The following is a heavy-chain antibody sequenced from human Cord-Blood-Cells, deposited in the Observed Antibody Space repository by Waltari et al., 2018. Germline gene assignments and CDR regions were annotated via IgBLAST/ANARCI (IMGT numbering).Heavy chain of an antibody. J-gene: IGHJ5*02. CDR1: GFTFSSYS. D-gene: IGHD6-6*01. CDR2: ISSMSSYI. Sequence: EVQLVESGGGLVKPGGSLRLSCAASGFTFSSYSMNWVRQAPGKGLEWVPSISSMSSYIYYADSVKGRFTISRDNAKNSLYLQMNSLRAEDTAVYYCARFYSSSNWFDPWGQGTLVTVSS. CDR3: ARFYSSSNWFDP. V-gene: IGHV3-21*01.